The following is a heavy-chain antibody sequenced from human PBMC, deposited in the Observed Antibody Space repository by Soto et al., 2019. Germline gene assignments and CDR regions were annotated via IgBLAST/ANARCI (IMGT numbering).Heavy chain of an antibody. J-gene: IGHJ1*01. CDR2: ISAYNGNT. D-gene: IGHD3-22*01. CDR3: ERAVDYYDSSGYYTHEYFQH. CDR1: GYTFTTYG. Sequence: ASVKVSCKASGYTFTTYGITWVRQGPGQGLEWMGWISAYNGNTNYAQKVQGRVTMTTDTSTSTAYMELRSLRSDDTAVYYCERAVDYYDSSGYYTHEYFQHWGQGTLVTVSS. V-gene: IGHV1-18*01.